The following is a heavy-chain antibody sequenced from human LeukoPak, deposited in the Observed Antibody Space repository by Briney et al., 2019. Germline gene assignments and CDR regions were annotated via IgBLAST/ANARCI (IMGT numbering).Heavy chain of an antibody. CDR2: ISWNTGNS. CDR3: AKAPGVTTGWFDP. Sequence: PGGSLRLSCAASGFRFADYAMHWVRQAPGKGLEWVSDISWNTGNSGYAESVKGRFTISRDNAKNSLYLQMNNLRVEDTALYYCAKAPGVTTGWFDPWGQGTLVTVSS. V-gene: IGHV3-9*01. CDR1: GFRFADYA. D-gene: IGHD4-17*01. J-gene: IGHJ5*02.